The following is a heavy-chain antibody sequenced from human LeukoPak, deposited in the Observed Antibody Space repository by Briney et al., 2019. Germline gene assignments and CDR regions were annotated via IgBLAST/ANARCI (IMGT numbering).Heavy chain of an antibody. D-gene: IGHD3-10*01. V-gene: IGHV4-34*01. CDR1: GGSFSGYY. CDR2: INHSGST. Sequence: SETLSLTCAVYGGSFSGYYWSWIRQPPGKGLEWIGEINHSGSTNYNPSLKSRVTISVDTSKNQFSLKLSSVTAADTAVYYCARGGGFGELLRFYDYWGQGTLVTVSS. CDR3: ARGGGFGELLRFYDY. J-gene: IGHJ4*02.